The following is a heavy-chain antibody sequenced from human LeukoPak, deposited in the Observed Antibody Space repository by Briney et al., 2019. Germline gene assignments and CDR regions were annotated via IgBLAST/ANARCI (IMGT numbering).Heavy chain of an antibody. V-gene: IGHV4-39*01. Sequence: KASETLSLTCTVSGGSISSSSYYWGWIRQPPGKGLEWIGSIYYSGSTYYNPSLKSRVTISVDTSKNQFSLKLSSVTAADTAVYYCAKVNQITMVRGVTSQFDYWGQGTLVTVSS. CDR2: IYYSGST. CDR3: AKVNQITMVRGVTSQFDY. D-gene: IGHD3-10*01. J-gene: IGHJ4*02. CDR1: GGSISSSSYY.